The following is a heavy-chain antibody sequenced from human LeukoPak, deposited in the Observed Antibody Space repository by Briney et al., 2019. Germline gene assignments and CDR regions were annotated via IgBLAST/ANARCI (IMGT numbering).Heavy chain of an antibody. V-gene: IGHV3-21*01. CDR3: ARDLGIQHYYYGMDV. CDR2: ISSSSSYI. J-gene: IGHJ6*02. Sequence: GGSLRLSCAASGFTFSSYSMNWVRQAPGKGLEWVSSISSSSSYIYYADSVKGRFTISRDNAKNSLYLQMNSLRAEDMAVYYCARDLGIQHYYYGMDVWGQGTTVTVSS. D-gene: IGHD5-18*01. CDR1: GFTFSSYS.